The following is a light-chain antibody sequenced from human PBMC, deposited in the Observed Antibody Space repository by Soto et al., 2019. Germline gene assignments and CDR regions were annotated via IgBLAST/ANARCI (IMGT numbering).Light chain of an antibody. V-gene: IGKV3-11*01. CDR1: QSVSIY. J-gene: IGKJ2*01. Sequence: EVVLTQSPGTLSLSPVERATLSCRASQSVSIYLAWYQQKPGQAPRLLIYDASNRAPGIPARFSGSGSGTDFTLTISSLEPEDFALYYCHHRSKWPYTFGQGTKLEIK. CDR2: DAS. CDR3: HHRSKWPYT.